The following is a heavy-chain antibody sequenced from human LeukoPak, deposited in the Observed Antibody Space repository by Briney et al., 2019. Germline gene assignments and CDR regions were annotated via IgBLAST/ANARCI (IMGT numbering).Heavy chain of an antibody. J-gene: IGHJ3*02. V-gene: IGHV3-48*03. CDR1: GFTFSSYE. Sequence: GGSLRLSCAASGFTFSSYEMNWVRQAPGKGLEGVSYISSSGSTIYYADSVKGRFTISRDNAKNSLYLQMNSLRAEDTAVYYCAKSGYYDSSDDDAFDIWGQGTMVTVSS. CDR2: ISSSGSTI. D-gene: IGHD3-22*01. CDR3: AKSGYYDSSDDDAFDI.